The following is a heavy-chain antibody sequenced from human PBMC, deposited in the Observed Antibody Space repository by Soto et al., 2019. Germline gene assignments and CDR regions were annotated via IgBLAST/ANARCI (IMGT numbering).Heavy chain of an antibody. J-gene: IGHJ4*02. Sequence: GGSLRLSCAASGFTFSSYVMSWVRQAPGSGLEWVSAITDSGGSTYYADSVKGRFTISRDNSKSALYLQMNSLSAEDTAVYYCAKDSYTNRWYPDYWGQGTLVTVSS. CDR1: GFTFSSYV. CDR2: ITDSGGST. D-gene: IGHD6-13*01. CDR3: AKDSYTNRWYPDY. V-gene: IGHV3-23*01.